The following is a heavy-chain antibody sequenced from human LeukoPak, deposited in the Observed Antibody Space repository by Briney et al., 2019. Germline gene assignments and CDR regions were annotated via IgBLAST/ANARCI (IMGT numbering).Heavy chain of an antibody. CDR3: ARALPIYYYGSGSYYFDY. D-gene: IGHD3-10*01. Sequence: PSETLSLTCAVYGGSFSGYYWSWIRQPPGKGLEWIGEINHSGSTNYNPSLKSRVTISVDTSKNQFSLKLSSVTAADTAVYYCARALPIYYYGSGSYYFDYWGQGTLVTVSS. CDR2: INHSGST. J-gene: IGHJ4*02. CDR1: GGSFSGYY. V-gene: IGHV4-34*01.